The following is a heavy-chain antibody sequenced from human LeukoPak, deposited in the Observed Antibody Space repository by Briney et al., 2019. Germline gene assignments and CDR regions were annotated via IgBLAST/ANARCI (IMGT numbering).Heavy chain of an antibody. Sequence: PGGSLRLSCAASGFTFSSYGMHWVRQAPGQGLEWMGWINPNSGGTNYAQKFQGRVTMTRDTSISTAYMELSRLRSDDTAVYYCAREVGRPTDIVVVVARWDYYYMDVWGKGTAVTVSS. CDR2: INPNSGGT. V-gene: IGHV1-2*02. D-gene: IGHD2-15*01. J-gene: IGHJ6*03. CDR1: GFTFSSYG. CDR3: AREVGRPTDIVVVVARWDYYYMDV.